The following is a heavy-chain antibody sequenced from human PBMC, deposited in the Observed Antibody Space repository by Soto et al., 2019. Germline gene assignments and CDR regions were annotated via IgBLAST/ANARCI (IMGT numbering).Heavy chain of an antibody. V-gene: IGHV3-23*01. Sequence: EVQLLESGGGSVQPGGSLRLSCAASGFTFSSYAMHWVRRPPGKGLEWVSSISGSGGTAYYADSVKGWFSISRDSLVNTLYLQMNSLRAEDMAVYYCAKGRGKNWNFDYWGQGTLVTVSP. CDR2: ISGSGGTA. CDR3: AKGRGKNWNFDY. CDR1: GFTFSSYA. D-gene: IGHD1-1*01. J-gene: IGHJ4*02.